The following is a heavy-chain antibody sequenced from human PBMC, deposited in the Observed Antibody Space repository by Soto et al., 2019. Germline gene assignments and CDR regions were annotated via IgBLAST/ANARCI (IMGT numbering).Heavy chain of an antibody. Sequence: QVQLQESGPGLVKPSGTLSLTCAVSGGSISSSNWWSWVRQPPGKGLEWIGEIYHSGSTNDNPSLKSLFTKSVDKAKNQFSLKLSSVTAADTAVYYCARESERLDFWSGHGSFDPWGQGTLVTVSS. CDR3: ARESERLDFWSGHGSFDP. CDR1: GGSISSSNW. V-gene: IGHV4-4*02. D-gene: IGHD3-3*01. CDR2: IYHSGST. J-gene: IGHJ5*02.